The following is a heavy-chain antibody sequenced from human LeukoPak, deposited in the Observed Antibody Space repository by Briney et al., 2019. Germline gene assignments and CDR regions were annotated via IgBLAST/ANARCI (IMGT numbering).Heavy chain of an antibody. D-gene: IGHD6-19*01. CDR1: GFTFSSYS. CDR3: ARDRGSGWYVDY. V-gene: IGHV3-48*04. J-gene: IGHJ4*02. Sequence: GGSLRLSCAASGFTFSSYSMNWVRQAPGKGLEWVSYISSSSSSTIYYADSVRGRFTISRDNAKNSLYLQMNSLRAEDTAVYYCARDRGSGWYVDYWGQGTLVTVSS. CDR2: ISSSSSSTI.